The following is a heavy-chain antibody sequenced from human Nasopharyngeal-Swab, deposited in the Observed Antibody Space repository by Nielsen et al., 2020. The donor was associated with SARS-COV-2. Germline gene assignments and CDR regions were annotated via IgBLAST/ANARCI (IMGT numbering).Heavy chain of an antibody. CDR3: ARGTGYYYYMDV. J-gene: IGHJ6*03. CDR1: GFTFSSYS. CDR2: IWYDGSNK. V-gene: IGHV3-33*08. Sequence: GGSLRLSCAASGFTFSSYSMNWVRQAPGKGLEWVAVIWYDGSNKYYADSVKGRFTISRDNSKNTLYLQMNSLRAEDTAVYYCARGTGYYYYMDVWGKGTTVTVSS. D-gene: IGHD1-14*01.